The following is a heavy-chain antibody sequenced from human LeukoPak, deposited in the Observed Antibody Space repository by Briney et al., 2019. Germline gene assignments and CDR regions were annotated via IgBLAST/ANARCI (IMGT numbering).Heavy chain of an antibody. D-gene: IGHD6-13*01. Sequence: PGGSLRLSCAASGFTFSSYAMSWFRQAPGKRLEWVSAISGSGGSTYYADSGKGRFTISRDNSKNTLYLQMNSLRAEDTAVYCCAKDSGWQQLPPSPVFDYWGQGTLVTVSS. CDR1: GFTFSSYA. V-gene: IGHV3-23*01. CDR3: AKDSGWQQLPPSPVFDY. J-gene: IGHJ4*02. CDR2: ISGSGGST.